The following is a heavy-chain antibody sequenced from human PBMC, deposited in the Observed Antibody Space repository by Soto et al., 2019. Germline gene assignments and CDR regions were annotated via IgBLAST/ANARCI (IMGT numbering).Heavy chain of an antibody. CDR1: GGSISSYY. CDR2: IYSGGST. V-gene: IGHV4-59*01. J-gene: IGHJ4*01. Sequence: PSETLSLTCTVSGGSISSYYWSWIRQPPGKGLEWIGYIYSGGSTKYNPSLKSRVTISVDTSKNQFSLKLSSVTAADTAVYYCARDTRICSPAYWGQGPPVTVSS. CDR3: ARDTRICSPAY. D-gene: IGHD2-15*01.